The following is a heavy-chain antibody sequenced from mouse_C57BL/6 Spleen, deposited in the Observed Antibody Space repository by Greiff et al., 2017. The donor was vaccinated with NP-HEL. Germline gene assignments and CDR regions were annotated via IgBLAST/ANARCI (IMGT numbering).Heavy chain of an antibody. CDR3: ARSGYDEASWFAY. CDR2: NNPSSGYT. V-gene: IGHV1-4*01. Sequence: VQLQQSGAELARPGASVKMSCKASGYTFTSYTMHWVKQRPGQGLEWIGYNNPSSGYTKYNQKVKDNATLTADKSSSTAYMQLSSLTSEDSAVYYCARSGYDEASWFAYWGQGTLVTVSA. J-gene: IGHJ3*01. CDR1: GYTFTSYT. D-gene: IGHD2-2*01.